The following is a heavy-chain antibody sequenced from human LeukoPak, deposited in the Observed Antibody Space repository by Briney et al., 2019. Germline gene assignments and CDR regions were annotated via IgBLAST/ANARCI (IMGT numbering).Heavy chain of an antibody. J-gene: IGHJ4*02. V-gene: IGHV3-53*01. CDR1: GFPLTTND. CDR3: ARGVEPLAATTLAY. CDR2: LYSDGNT. Sequence: GGSLRLSCAPSGFPLTTNDTTWVRQAPGKGLEWVSVLYSDGNTKYADSVQGRFTISRDNSKNTLYLEMNSLSPDDTAVYYCARGVEPLAATTLAYWGQGTLVTVSS. D-gene: IGHD2-15*01.